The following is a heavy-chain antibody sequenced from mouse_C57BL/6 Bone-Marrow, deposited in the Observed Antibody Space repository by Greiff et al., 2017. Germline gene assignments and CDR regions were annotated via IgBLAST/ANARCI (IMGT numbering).Heavy chain of an antibody. CDR1: GFTFSSYG. CDR3: ARRTPYDYDPFAY. Sequence: EVQLVESGGDLVKPGGSLKLSCAASGFTFSSYGMSWVRQTPDKRLEWVATISSGGSYTYYPDSVKGRFTISRDNAKNTLYLQMSSLKSEDTAMYYCARRTPYDYDPFAYWGQGTLVTVSA. V-gene: IGHV5-6*01. CDR2: ISSGGSYT. J-gene: IGHJ3*01. D-gene: IGHD2-4*01.